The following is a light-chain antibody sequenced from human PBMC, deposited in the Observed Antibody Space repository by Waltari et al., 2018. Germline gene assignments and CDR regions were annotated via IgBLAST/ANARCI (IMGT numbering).Light chain of an antibody. CDR3: QQRSNWPLT. J-gene: IGKJ4*01. V-gene: IGKV3-11*01. CDR1: QSVSNY. Sequence: DTVLTQSPDTLSLSPGERATLSCRPSQSVSNYLAWYQQKPGQAPRLLIYGASNRATGIPARFSGSGSGTDFTLTISSLEPEDFAVYYCQQRSNWPLTFGGGTKVEIK. CDR2: GAS.